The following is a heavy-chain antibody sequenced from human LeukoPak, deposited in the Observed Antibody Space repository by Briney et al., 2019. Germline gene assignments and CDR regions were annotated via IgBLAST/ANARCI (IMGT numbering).Heavy chain of an antibody. Sequence: SWVHVSCQACGCTLRRYAISWVRQAPGQGLEWMGVIIPIFGTSNYAQKLQGRVTIAADASTSTAYMERSSLRSEDTAVYYCASDGYCSGGSCLKNDAFDIWGQGRIVSVSS. CDR1: GCTLRRYA. D-gene: IGHD2-15*01. V-gene: IGHV1-69*01. CDR3: ASDGYCSGGSCLKNDAFDI. CDR2: IIPIFGTS. J-gene: IGHJ3*02.